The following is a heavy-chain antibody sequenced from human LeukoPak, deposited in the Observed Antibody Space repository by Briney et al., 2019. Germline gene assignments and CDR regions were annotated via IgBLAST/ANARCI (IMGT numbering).Heavy chain of an antibody. CDR1: GGSISGGSYY. CDR2: IYSGGST. J-gene: IGHJ5*02. V-gene: IGHV4-61*02. CDR3: ARGSIAASGAKWFDP. Sequence: SQTLSLTCSVSGGSISGGSYYWSWIRQPAGKGLEWVGRIYSGGSTNYNPSLKSRVTMSVDTSKNQFSLKVSSVIAADTAVYYCARGSIAASGAKWFDPWGQGTLVTVSS. D-gene: IGHD6-13*01.